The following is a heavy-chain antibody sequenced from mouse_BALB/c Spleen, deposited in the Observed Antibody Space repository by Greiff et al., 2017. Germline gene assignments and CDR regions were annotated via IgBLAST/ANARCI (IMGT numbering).Heavy chain of an antibody. V-gene: IGHV3-5*02. CDR3: SRDSHYYGSSYWYFDV. CDR1: GISITTGNYR. D-gene: IGHD1-1*01. CDR2: IYYSGTI. J-gene: IGHJ1*01. Sequence: DVQLQESGPGLVKPSQTVSLTCTVTGISITTGNYRWSWIRQFPGNKLEWIGYIYYSGTITYNPSLTSRTTITRDTSKNQFFLEINSLTAEDTATYYCSRDSHYYGSSYWYFDVWGEGTTVTVSS.